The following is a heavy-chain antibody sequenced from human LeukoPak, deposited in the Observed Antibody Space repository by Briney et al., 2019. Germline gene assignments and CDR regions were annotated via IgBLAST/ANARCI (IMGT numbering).Heavy chain of an antibody. CDR2: INSSSSYI. CDR3: ARAGAAAPRGSDY. Sequence: GGSLRLSCAASGFTFSSYSMNWVRQAPGKELEWVSSINSSSSYIYYADSVKGRFTISRDNAKNSLYLQMNSLRAEDTAVYYCARAGAAAPRGSDYWGQGTLVTVSS. CDR1: GFTFSSYS. J-gene: IGHJ4*02. D-gene: IGHD2-15*01. V-gene: IGHV3-21*01.